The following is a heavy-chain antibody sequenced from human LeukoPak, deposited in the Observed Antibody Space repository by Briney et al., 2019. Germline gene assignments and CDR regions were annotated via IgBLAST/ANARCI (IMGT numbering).Heavy chain of an antibody. CDR2: ISYDGFNE. J-gene: IGHJ4*02. CDR1: GLTLSNYA. Sequence: PGRSLRLSCTASGLTLSNYALHWVRQAPGKGLEWVAAISYDGFNEYYGDSVKGRFTISRDNSKNTMYLQMNSLRAEDTAVYHCAKDPPGGSSGWYDWGQGTLVTVSS. CDR3: AKDPPGGSSGWYD. V-gene: IGHV3-30-3*01. D-gene: IGHD6-19*01.